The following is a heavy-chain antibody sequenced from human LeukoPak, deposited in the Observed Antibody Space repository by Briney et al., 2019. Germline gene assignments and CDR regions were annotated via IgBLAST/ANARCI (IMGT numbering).Heavy chain of an antibody. Sequence: QPGGSLRLSCAASGFTFSSYAMSWVRQAPGKGLEWVSAISGSGGSTYYAGSVKGRFTISRDNSKNTLYLQMNSLRAEDTALYYCAKRSALVDGWFDYWGQGTLVTVSS. J-gene: IGHJ4*02. V-gene: IGHV3-23*01. CDR2: ISGSGGST. D-gene: IGHD6-19*01. CDR3: AKRSALVDGWFDY. CDR1: GFTFSSYA.